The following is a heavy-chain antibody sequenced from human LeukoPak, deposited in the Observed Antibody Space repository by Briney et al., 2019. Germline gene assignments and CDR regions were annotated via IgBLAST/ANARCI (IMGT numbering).Heavy chain of an antibody. CDR1: GYTFTSYA. V-gene: IGHV1-2*02. Sequence: ASVKVSCKASGYTFTSYAMNWVRQAPGQGLEWMGWMNPKNGGTNYAQKFQGRVTMTRDTSISTAYMELSSLRSDDTAVYYCARDVRYFDWLLSEPPNYYLYFDYWGQGTLVTVSS. D-gene: IGHD3-9*01. J-gene: IGHJ4*02. CDR3: ARDVRYFDWLLSEPPNYYLYFDY. CDR2: MNPKNGGT.